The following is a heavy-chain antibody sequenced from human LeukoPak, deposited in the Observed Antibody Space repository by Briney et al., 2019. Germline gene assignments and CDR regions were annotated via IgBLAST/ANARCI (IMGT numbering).Heavy chain of an antibody. CDR1: GGSISSYY. D-gene: IGHD2-2*02. V-gene: IGHV4-59*01. J-gene: IGHJ5*02. Sequence: LETLSLTCTVSGGSISSYYWSWVRQPPGKGLEWIGYIYYSGSTNYNPSLKSRVTISVDTSKTQFSLKLTSVTAADTAVYYCAREGRYCSSTSCYSWFDPWGQGTLVTVSS. CDR3: AREGRYCSSTSCYSWFDP. CDR2: IYYSGST.